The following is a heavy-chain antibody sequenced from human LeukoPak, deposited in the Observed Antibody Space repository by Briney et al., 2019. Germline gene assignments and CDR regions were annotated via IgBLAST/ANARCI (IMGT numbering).Heavy chain of an antibody. D-gene: IGHD6-13*01. CDR2: MNPNSGNT. J-gene: IGHJ4*02. V-gene: IGHV1-8*01. CDR1: GYTFTSYD. CDR3: ARGFYPYSSSISH. Sequence: ASVKVSCKASGYTFTSYDINWVRQATGQGLEWMGWMNPNSGNTGYALKFQGRVTMTRNTSISTAYMELSSLRFEDTAVYYCARGFYPYSSSISHWGQGTLVTVSS.